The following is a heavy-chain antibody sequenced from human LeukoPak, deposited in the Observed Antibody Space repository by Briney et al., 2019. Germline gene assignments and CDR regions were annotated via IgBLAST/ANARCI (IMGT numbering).Heavy chain of an antibody. V-gene: IGHV1-2*06. Sequence: ASVKVSCKASGYTFTSYYMHWVRQTPGQGLEWMGLINPTGDSTDYAQKFQGRVTMTRDTSISTAYMELSRLRSDDTAMYYCARGPLPIQLWLTHYFDYWGQGTLVTVSS. D-gene: IGHD5-18*01. J-gene: IGHJ4*02. CDR1: GYTFTSYY. CDR3: ARGPLPIQLWLTHYFDY. CDR2: INPTGDST.